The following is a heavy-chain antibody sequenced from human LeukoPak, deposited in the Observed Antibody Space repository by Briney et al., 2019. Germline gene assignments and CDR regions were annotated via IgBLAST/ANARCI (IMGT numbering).Heavy chain of an antibody. D-gene: IGHD2-2*01. CDR3: AKVEGCSSIGCYEAYFDH. CDR2: ISYDGSNK. CDR1: GFTFSSYG. V-gene: IGHV3-30*18. Sequence: PGGALRLSCAASGFTFSSYGLHWVRQAPGKGLEWVAVISYDGSNKYYADSVKGRFTISRDNSKNTLYLQMNSLRPEDTAVYYCAKVEGCSSIGCYEAYFDHWGQGTLVTVSS. J-gene: IGHJ4*02.